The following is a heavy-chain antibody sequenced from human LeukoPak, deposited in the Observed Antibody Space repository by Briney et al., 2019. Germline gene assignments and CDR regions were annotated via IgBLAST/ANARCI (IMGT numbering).Heavy chain of an antibody. CDR1: GYTFTSYH. CDR3: AREGSSWYPYDY. V-gene: IGHV1-46*01. D-gene: IGHD6-13*01. Sequence: ASVKVSCKASGYTFTSYHMHWVRQAPGQGLEWMGIINPSGGSTSYAQKFQGRVTMTRDTSTSTVYMELSSLRSEDTAVYYCAREGSSWYPYDYWGQGTLVTVSS. J-gene: IGHJ4*02. CDR2: INPSGGST.